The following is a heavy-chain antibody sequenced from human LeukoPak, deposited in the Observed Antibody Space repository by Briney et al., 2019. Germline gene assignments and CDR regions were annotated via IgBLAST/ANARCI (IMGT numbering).Heavy chain of an antibody. Sequence: SQTLSLTCTVSGGSISSGDYYGSWIRQPPGKGLEWVGYIYYSGSTYYNPSLKSRVTISVDTSKNQFSLKLSSVTAADTAVYYCARGVIVGATRKMVDYWGQGTLVTVSS. CDR2: IYYSGST. D-gene: IGHD1-26*01. V-gene: IGHV4-30-4*01. J-gene: IGHJ4*02. CDR1: GGSISSGDYY. CDR3: ARGVIVGATRKMVDY.